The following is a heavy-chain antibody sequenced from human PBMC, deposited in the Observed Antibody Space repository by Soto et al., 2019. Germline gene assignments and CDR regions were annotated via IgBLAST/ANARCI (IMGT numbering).Heavy chain of an antibody. V-gene: IGHV3-53*01. CDR2: IYSGGST. J-gene: IGHJ6*02. D-gene: IGHD3-22*01. CDR1: GFTVSSNY. Sequence: PGGSLRLSCAASGFTVSSNYMSWVRQAPGKGLEWVSVIYSGGSTYYADSVKGRFTISRDNSKNTLYPQMNSLRAEDTAVYYCARETYYYDSSGYYLYGMDVWGQGTTVTVSS. CDR3: ARETYYYDSSGYYLYGMDV.